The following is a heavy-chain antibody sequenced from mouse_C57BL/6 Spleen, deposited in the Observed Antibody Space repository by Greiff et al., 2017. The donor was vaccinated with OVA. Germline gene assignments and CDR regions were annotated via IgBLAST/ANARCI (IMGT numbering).Heavy chain of an antibody. CDR1: GYSITSGYY. V-gene: IGHV3-6*01. D-gene: IGHD2-1*01. Sequence: EVQVVESGPGLVKPSQSLSLTCSVTGYSITSGYYWNWIRQFPGNKLEWMGYISYDGSNNFNPSLKNRISITRDTSKNQCFLKLNSVTTEDTATYYCARDGNYFYFDYWGQGTTLTVSS. J-gene: IGHJ2*01. CDR3: ARDGNYFYFDY. CDR2: ISYDGSN.